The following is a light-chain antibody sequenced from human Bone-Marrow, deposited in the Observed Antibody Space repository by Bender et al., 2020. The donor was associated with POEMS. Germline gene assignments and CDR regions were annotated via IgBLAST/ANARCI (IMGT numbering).Light chain of an antibody. J-gene: IGLJ2*01. V-gene: IGLV1-50*01. Sequence: VLTQPPSVSGAPGQRVTISCSGTSSNIGAGYDVNWYKQVPGGATKLLIYANFNRPSGVPDRFSASESGASASLAISGLQSEDEADYFCAAWDDTLRSVIFGGGTKLTVL. CDR2: ANF. CDR3: AAWDDTLRSVI. CDR1: SSNIGAGYD.